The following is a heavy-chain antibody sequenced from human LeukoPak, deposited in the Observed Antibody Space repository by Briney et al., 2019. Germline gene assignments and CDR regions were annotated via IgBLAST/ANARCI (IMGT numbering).Heavy chain of an antibody. D-gene: IGHD3-22*01. CDR2: ISGSGGST. CDR1: GFTFSSYA. CDR3: AKNRYITMIVVVNGGDWFDP. Sequence: PGGSLRLSCAASGFTFSSYAMSWVRQAPGKGLEWVSAISGSGGSTYYADSVKGRFTISRDNSKNTLYLQMNSLRAEDTAVYYCAKNRYITMIVVVNGGDWFDPWGQGTLVTVSS. J-gene: IGHJ5*02. V-gene: IGHV3-23*01.